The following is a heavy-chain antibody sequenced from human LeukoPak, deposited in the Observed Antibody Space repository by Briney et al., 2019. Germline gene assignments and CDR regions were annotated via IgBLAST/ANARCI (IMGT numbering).Heavy chain of an antibody. Sequence: SETLSLTCTVSGGSISSSSYYWGWIRQPPGKGLEWIGSIYYSGSTFYNPSLKSRVTISVDTSKNQFSLKLSSVTAADTAVYYCAREEYSSSQLYYYYYIDVWGKGTTVTVSS. CDR3: AREEYSSSQLYYYYYIDV. CDR1: GGSISSSSYY. V-gene: IGHV4-39*07. D-gene: IGHD6-6*01. CDR2: IYYSGST. J-gene: IGHJ6*03.